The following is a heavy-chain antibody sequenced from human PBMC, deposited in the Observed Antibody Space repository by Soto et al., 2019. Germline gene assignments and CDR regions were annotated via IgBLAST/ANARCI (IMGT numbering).Heavy chain of an antibody. D-gene: IGHD2-15*01. V-gene: IGHV3-73*02. Sequence: EVQLVESGGGLVQPGGSLKLSCAASGFTFSGSAMHWVRQASGKGLEWVGRIRNKANSYATAYAASLKGRFTISRDDSKNTAYLQMNSLKTEDTAVYYWTSHSPEDMIRKWGQGTLVTVSS. CDR2: IRNKANSYAT. J-gene: IGHJ4*02. CDR1: GFTFSGSA. CDR3: TSHSPEDMIRK.